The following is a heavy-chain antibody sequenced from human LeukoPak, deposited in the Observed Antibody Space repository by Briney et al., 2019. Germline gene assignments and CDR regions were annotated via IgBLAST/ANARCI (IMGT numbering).Heavy chain of an antibody. CDR1: GFTFSSYS. V-gene: IGHV3-21*01. Sequence: GGSLRLSCAASGFTFSSYSMNWVRQAPGKGLEWVSSISSSSSYIYYADSVKGRFTISRDNAKNSLYLQMNSLRAEDTAVYYCARERWGAAAGRTDAFDIWGQGTMVTVSS. CDR2: ISSSSSYI. J-gene: IGHJ3*02. CDR3: ARERWGAAAGRTDAFDI. D-gene: IGHD6-13*01.